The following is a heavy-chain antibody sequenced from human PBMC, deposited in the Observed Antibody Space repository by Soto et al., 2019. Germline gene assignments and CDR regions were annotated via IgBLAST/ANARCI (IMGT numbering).Heavy chain of an antibody. CDR3: ARGAMGDFDY. Sequence: TLSLTCAVYGGSFSGYYWSWIRQPPGKGLEWIGEINHSGSTNYNPSLKSRVTISVDRSKNQFSLKLSSVTAADTAVYYCARGAMGDFDYWGQGTLVTVSS. CDR2: INHSGST. V-gene: IGHV4-34*01. CDR1: GGSFSGYY. J-gene: IGHJ4*02. D-gene: IGHD5-18*01.